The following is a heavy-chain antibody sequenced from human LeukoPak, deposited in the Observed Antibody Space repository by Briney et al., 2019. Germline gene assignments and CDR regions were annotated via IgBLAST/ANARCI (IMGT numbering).Heavy chain of an antibody. CDR2: TYYSGST. CDR3: AREIVGATTFDY. J-gene: IGHJ4*02. V-gene: IGHV4-59*01. Sequence: PSETLSLTCTVSGGSISSYYWSWIRQPPGKGLEWIGYTYYSGSTNYNPSLKSRVTISVDTSKNQFSLKLSSVTAADTAVYYCAREIVGATTFDYWGQGTLVTVSS. D-gene: IGHD1-26*01. CDR1: GGSISSYY.